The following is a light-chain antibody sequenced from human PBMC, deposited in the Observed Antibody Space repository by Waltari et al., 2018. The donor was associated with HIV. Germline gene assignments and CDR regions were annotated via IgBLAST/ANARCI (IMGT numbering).Light chain of an antibody. CDR2: KVS. CDR3: MQGTHWPYT. CDR1: QSLIYRDGNTY. Sequence: DVVMTQSQLSLPVTLGQPASISCRSSQSLIYRDGNTYLIWFQQRPGQSPRRLIYKVSNRDSGVPDRFSGSGSGTDFTLKISRVEAEDVGVYYCMQGTHWPYTFGQGTKLEIK. V-gene: IGKV2-30*01. J-gene: IGKJ2*01.